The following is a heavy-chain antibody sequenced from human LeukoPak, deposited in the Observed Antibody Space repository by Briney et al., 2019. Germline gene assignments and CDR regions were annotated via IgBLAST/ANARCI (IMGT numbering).Heavy chain of an antibody. CDR1: GFTFSSYG. CDR3: AKDASPAGLDY. V-gene: IGHV3-33*06. J-gene: IGHJ4*02. Sequence: PGRSLRLSCAASGFTFSSYGMHWVRQAPGKGLERVAVIWYDGSNKYYADSVKGRFTISRDNSKNTLYLQMNSLRAEDTAVYYCAKDASPAGLDYWGQGTLVTVSS. CDR2: IWYDGSNK.